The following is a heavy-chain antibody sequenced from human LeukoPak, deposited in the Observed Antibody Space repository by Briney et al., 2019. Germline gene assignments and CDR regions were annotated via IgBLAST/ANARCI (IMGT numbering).Heavy chain of an antibody. D-gene: IGHD3-16*02. V-gene: IGHV4-4*07. J-gene: IGHJ4*02. Sequence: PSETLSLTCSVSGDSINRFYWHWIRQSAGKTLEWIGRIYTSGSTNYNTSLKSRVTMSIDTSKKQFSLKLTSVTAADTAVYYCARGSKMVTFGGVIANLDYWGQGTLVTVSS. CDR1: GDSINRFY. CDR3: ARGSKMVTFGGVIANLDY. CDR2: IYTSGST.